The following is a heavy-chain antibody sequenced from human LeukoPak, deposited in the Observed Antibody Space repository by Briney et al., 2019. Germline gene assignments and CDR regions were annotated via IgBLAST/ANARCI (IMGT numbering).Heavy chain of an antibody. V-gene: IGHV1-2*02. J-gene: IGHJ5*02. Sequence: ASVKVSCKASGYTFTGYYMRWVRQAPGQGLEWMGWINPNSGGTNYAQKFQGRVTMTRDTSISTAYMELSRLRSDDTAVYYCALLEWSPTWDWFDPWGQGTLVTVSS. CDR3: ALLEWSPTWDWFDP. CDR1: GYTFTGYY. CDR2: INPNSGGT. D-gene: IGHD3-3*01.